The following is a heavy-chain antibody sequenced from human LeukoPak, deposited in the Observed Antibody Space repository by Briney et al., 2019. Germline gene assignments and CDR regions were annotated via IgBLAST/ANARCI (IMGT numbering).Heavy chain of an antibody. CDR2: IYTSGST. J-gene: IGHJ4*02. CDR1: GGSISSGSYY. Sequence: PSQTLSLTCPVSGGSISSGSYYWSWIRQPAGKGLEWIGRIYTSGSTNYNPSLKSRVTISVDTSKNQFSLKLSSVTAADTAVYYCASTSSGWYVRYFDYWGQGTLVTVSS. V-gene: IGHV4-61*02. D-gene: IGHD6-19*01. CDR3: ASTSSGWYVRYFDY.